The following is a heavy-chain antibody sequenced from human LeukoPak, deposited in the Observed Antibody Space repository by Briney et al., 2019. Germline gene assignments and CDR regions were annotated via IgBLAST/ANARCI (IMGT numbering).Heavy chain of an antibody. J-gene: IGHJ6*02. V-gene: IGHV4-59*01. D-gene: IGHD3-10*01. CDR2: TYYSGST. CDR1: GGSISSYY. Sequence: SETLSLTSPVSGGSISSYYLSWVRQPPGKGLQWIGYTYYSGSTNYNPSLKRRVTISVDTSKNQFSLKLSSVTAADTAVYYCARAYYGSGSQYYYYYYGMDVWGQGTTVTVSS. CDR3: ARAYYGSGSQYYYYYYGMDV.